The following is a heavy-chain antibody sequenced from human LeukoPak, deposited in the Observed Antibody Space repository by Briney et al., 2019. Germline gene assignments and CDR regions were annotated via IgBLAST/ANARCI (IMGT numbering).Heavy chain of an antibody. D-gene: IGHD1-7*01. CDR2: INPNSGGT. V-gene: IGHV1-2*02. J-gene: IGHJ4*02. CDR3: ARGQELTGTSGYYSFDY. CDR1: GYTFTGYY. Sequence: ASVKVSCKASGYTFTGYYMHWVRQAPGQGLEWMGWINPNSGGTNYAQKFQGRVTMTRDTTISTAYMELSRLRSDDTDVYYCARGQELTGTSGYYSFDYWGQGAVVSASS.